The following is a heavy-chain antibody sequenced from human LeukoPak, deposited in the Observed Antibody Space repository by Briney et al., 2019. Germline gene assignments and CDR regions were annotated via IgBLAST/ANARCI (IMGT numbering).Heavy chain of an antibody. J-gene: IGHJ4*02. V-gene: IGHV5-51*04. D-gene: IGHD6-19*01. Sequence: GESLKISCKGSGYSFTSYWIGWVRQMPGKGLEWMGSIYPGDSDTTYSPSFEGQVTISADKPISTAYLQWSSLKASDTAMYYCARIDNLYSSGWSYWGQGTLVTVSS. CDR1: GYSFTSYW. CDR2: IYPGDSDT. CDR3: ARIDNLYSSGWSY.